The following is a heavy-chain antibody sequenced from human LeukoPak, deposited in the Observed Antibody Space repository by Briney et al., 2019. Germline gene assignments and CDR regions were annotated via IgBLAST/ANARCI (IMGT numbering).Heavy chain of an antibody. V-gene: IGHV3-30*04. J-gene: IGHJ4*02. Sequence: GSLRLSCAASGFTFSSYAMHWVRQAPGKGLEWVALISYDGSNKYYADSVKGRFTTSRDNSKNTLYVQMNSLRAEDTAVYYCARENVDIVPAHYFDYWGQGTLVTVSS. CDR3: ARENVDIVPAHYFDY. CDR2: ISYDGSNK. CDR1: GFTFSSYA. D-gene: IGHD5-12*01.